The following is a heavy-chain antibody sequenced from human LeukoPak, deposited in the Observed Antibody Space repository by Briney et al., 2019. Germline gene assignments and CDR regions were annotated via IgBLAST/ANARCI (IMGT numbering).Heavy chain of an antibody. D-gene: IGHD5-12*01. J-gene: IGHJ4*02. V-gene: IGHV3-23*01. CDR2: IGGSGGFIT. Sequence: GGSLRLSCAGSGFTFRWYTMSWVRQTPGKGLEWVSGIGGSGGFITYYADSVKGRFTVSRDNSKNTLYLQMDSLRADDTAIYYCTRDLGWLHYADWGQGTLVTVSS. CDR3: TRDLGWLHYAD. CDR1: GFTFRWYT.